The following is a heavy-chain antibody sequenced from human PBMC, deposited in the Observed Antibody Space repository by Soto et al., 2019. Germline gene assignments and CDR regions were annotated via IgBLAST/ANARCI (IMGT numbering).Heavy chain of an antibody. CDR3: VRVPAGLRALGEY. J-gene: IGHJ4*02. Sequence: QVQLVQSGAEVKKPGASVKVSCKASGYTFTSYAMHWVRQARGQRLESMGGINAGNGNTKYSQKFQGRVIITRDTSESSACIELKSRRSEAKAVYYSVRVPAGLRALGEYWGQGTVVTVSS. V-gene: IGHV1-3*01. CDR2: INAGNGNT. D-gene: IGHD2-21*02. CDR1: GYTFTSYA.